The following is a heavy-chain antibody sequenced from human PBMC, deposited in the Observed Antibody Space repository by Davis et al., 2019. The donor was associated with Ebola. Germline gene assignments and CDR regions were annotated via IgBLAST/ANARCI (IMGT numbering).Heavy chain of an antibody. V-gene: IGHV3-43*02. CDR2: ISGDGGST. CDR3: ARELAVVYFDY. Sequence: GGSLRLSCAASGFTFDDYAMHWVRQAPGKGLEWVSLISGDGGSTYYADSVKGRFTISRDNAKNSLYLQMNSLRAEDTAVYYCARELAVVYFDYWGQGTLVTVSS. J-gene: IGHJ4*02. D-gene: IGHD6-19*01. CDR1: GFTFDDYA.